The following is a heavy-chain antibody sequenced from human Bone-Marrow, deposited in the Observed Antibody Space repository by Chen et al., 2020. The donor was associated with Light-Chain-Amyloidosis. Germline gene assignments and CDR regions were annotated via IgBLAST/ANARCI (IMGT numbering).Heavy chain of an antibody. CDR1: GFTFSDYY. CDR2: VSSDGSTI. CDR3: ARERVLVPYYYYGMDV. V-gene: IGHV3-11*01. D-gene: IGHD6-6*01. Sequence: QVQLVESGGGSVKPGGSLRLSCAASGFTFSDYYMGWIRQAPGKGLEWVSYVSSDGSTIYSEDSVKGRFTISRDKAKNSLYLQMNSLRAEDTAVYYCARERVLVPYYYYGMDVWGQGTTVTVSS. J-gene: IGHJ6*02.